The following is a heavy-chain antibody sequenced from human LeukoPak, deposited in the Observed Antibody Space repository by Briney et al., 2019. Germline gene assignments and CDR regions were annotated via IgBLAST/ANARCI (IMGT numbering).Heavy chain of an antibody. V-gene: IGHV1-8*01. Sequence: ASVKVSCKASGYTFTSYDINWVRQATGQGLEWMGWMNPNSGNTGYAQKFQGRVTMTRNTSISTAYRELSSLRSEDTAVYYCARGRQTRITMVQGVRYYYYYMDVWGKGTTVTVSS. CDR2: MNPNSGNT. CDR3: ARGRQTRITMVQGVRYYYYYMDV. CDR1: GYTFTSYD. D-gene: IGHD3-10*01. J-gene: IGHJ6*03.